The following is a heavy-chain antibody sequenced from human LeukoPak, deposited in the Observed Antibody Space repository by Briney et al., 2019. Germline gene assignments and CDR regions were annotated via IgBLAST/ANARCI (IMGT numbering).Heavy chain of an antibody. D-gene: IGHD1-26*01. Sequence: GGSLRLSCAASGFTVSSNYMSWVRQAPGKGLEWVSVIYSGGSTYYADSVKGRFTISRHSSKNTLYLQMNSLRAEDTAVYYCATQSWGHSGSYEMDVWGQGTTVTVSS. CDR1: GFTVSSNY. CDR3: ATQSWGHSGSYEMDV. V-gene: IGHV3-53*04. J-gene: IGHJ6*02. CDR2: IYSGGST.